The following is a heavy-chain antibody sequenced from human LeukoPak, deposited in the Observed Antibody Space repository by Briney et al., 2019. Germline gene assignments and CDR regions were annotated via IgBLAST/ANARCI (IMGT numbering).Heavy chain of an antibody. D-gene: IGHD4-17*01. J-gene: IGHJ6*03. CDR1: GDSISYFY. Sequence: SETLSLTCSVSGDSISYFYWSWIRQAAGKGLEWIGRMSSSGNNDYNASLKSRVTISVDMSKTEFSLKLSSVTAADTAVYYCARVRGDYGEDYYYYFMDVWGKGTTVTISS. V-gene: IGHV4-4*07. CDR2: MSSSGNN. CDR3: ARVRGDYGEDYYYYFMDV.